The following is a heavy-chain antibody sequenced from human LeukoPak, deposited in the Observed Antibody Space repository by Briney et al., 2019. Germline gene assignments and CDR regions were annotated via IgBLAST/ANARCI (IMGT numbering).Heavy chain of an antibody. D-gene: IGHD4-11*01. CDR2: ISDTGGST. CDR3: AKGLPYFDY. J-gene: IGHJ4*02. Sequence: GGSLRLSYAASGFTFSTHAMSWVRQAPGRGLEGVSAISDTGGSTYYADSVKGRFTIFRDNSKNTLYLQMNSLRAEDTAVYYCAKGLPYFDYWGQGTLVTVSS. CDR1: GFTFSTHA. V-gene: IGHV3-23*01.